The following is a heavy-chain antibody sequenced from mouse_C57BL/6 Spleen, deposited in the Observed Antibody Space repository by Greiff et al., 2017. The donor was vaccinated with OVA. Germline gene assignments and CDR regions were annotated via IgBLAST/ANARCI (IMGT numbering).Heavy chain of an antibody. Sequence: EVQVVESGGGLVQPGGSMKLSCAASGFTFSDAWMDWVRQSPEKGLEWVAEIRNKANNHATYYAESVKGRFTISRDDSKSSVYLQMNSLRAEDTGIYYCTRNGYYVDYFDYWGQGTTLTVSS. J-gene: IGHJ2*01. V-gene: IGHV6-6*01. D-gene: IGHD2-3*01. CDR1: GFTFSDAW. CDR3: TRNGYYVDYFDY. CDR2: IRNKANNHAT.